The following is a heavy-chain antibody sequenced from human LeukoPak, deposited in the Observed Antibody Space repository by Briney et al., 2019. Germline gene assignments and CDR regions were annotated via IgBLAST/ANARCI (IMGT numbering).Heavy chain of an antibody. CDR2: IYYSGNT. D-gene: IGHD6-25*01. J-gene: IGHJ3*01. CDR3: ARSEAAAGPLTFDV. V-gene: IGHV4-30-4*01. Sequence: SQTLSLTCTVSSGSITSGDYYWSWVRQPPGKGLEWIGYIYYSGNTHYNPSLTSRVTMSIDTSENHFSLKLTSVTAADTALYYCARSEAAAGPLTFDVRGPGTMVIVSA. CDR1: SGSITSGDYY.